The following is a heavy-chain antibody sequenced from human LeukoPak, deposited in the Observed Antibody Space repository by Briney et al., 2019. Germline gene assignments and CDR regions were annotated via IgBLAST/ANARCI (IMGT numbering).Heavy chain of an antibody. CDR1: GGSISSSNW. V-gene: IGHV4-4*02. CDR2: IYHSGST. Sequence: PSGTLSLTCAVSGGSISSSNWWSWIRQPPGKGLEWIGEIYHSGSTNYNPSLKSRVTISVDKSKTQFSLKLSSVTAADTGVYYCARYKWEPRYAFDIWGQGTMVTVSS. J-gene: IGHJ3*02. D-gene: IGHD1-26*01. CDR3: ARYKWEPRYAFDI.